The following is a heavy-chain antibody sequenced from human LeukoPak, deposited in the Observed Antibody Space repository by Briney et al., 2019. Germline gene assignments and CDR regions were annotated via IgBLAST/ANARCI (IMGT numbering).Heavy chain of an antibody. CDR2: IYYSGST. Sequence: PSETLSLTCTVSGGSIDSSTYYWAWIRQSPEKGVEWIGSIYYSGSTYYHPSLRSRVTLSVDASKNQFSLTLSSVTAADTAVYYCATQLRMFRGIINLYHFDNWGQGSLAIVSS. V-gene: IGHV4-39*01. J-gene: IGHJ4*02. D-gene: IGHD3-10*01. CDR3: ATQLRMFRGIINLYHFDN. CDR1: GGSIDSSTYY.